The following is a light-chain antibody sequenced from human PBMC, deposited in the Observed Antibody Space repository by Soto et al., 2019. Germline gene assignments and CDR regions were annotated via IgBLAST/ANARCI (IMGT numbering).Light chain of an antibody. Sequence: DIQMTQSPSTLSASVGDRDTITCRASQSISSWLAWYQQKPGKAPKLLIYKASTLQSGVPSRFSGSGSGTEFTLAISSLQPDDSATYYCQQYNDKWTFGQGTKV. CDR1: QSISSW. V-gene: IGKV1-5*03. CDR2: KAS. J-gene: IGKJ1*01. CDR3: QQYNDKWT.